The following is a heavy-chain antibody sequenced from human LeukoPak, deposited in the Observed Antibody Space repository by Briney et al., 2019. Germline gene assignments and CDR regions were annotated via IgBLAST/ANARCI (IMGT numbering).Heavy chain of an antibody. Sequence: SQTLSLTCTVSGGSISSGGYYWSWIRQHPGKGLEWIGYIYYSGSTYYNPSLKSRVTISVDTSKSQFSLKLSSVTAADTAVYYCARDDREFYYGSGYDAFDIWGQGTMVTVSS. CDR2: IYYSGST. CDR3: ARDDREFYYGSGYDAFDI. V-gene: IGHV4-31*03. D-gene: IGHD3-10*01. CDR1: GGSISSGGYY. J-gene: IGHJ3*02.